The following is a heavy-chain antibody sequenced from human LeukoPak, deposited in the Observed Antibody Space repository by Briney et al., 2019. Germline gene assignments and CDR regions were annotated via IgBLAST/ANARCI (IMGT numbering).Heavy chain of an antibody. CDR1: GGSISSGGYS. CDR2: IYYSGST. CDR3: ASSTRSAAPDY. J-gene: IGHJ4*02. D-gene: IGHD6-13*01. Sequence: PSETLSLTCTVSGGSISSGGYSWSWIRQHPGKGLEWIGYIYYSGSTYYNPSLKSRVTISVDTSKNQFSLKLSSVTAADTAVYYCASSTRSAAPDYWGQGTLVTVSS. V-gene: IGHV4-31*03.